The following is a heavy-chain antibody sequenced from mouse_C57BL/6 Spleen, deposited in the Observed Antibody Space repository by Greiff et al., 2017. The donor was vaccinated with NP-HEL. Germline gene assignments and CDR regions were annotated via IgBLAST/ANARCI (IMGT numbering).Heavy chain of an antibody. Sequence: QVQLKQPGAELVRPGSSVKLSCKASGYTFPSYWMHWVKQRPLHGLEWFGNIYPSDSATHYNQKFKDKATLTVDKSSSTAYMQQSRLTTEDSAVYYCAREGYSSSFFDYWGKGTTLTVSS. CDR3: AREGYSSSFFDY. CDR2: IYPSDSAT. J-gene: IGHJ2*01. CDR1: GYTFPSYW. D-gene: IGHD1-1*01. V-gene: IGHV1-52*01.